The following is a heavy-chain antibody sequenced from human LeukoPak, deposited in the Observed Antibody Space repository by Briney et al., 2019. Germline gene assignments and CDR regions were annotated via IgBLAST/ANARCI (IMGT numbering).Heavy chain of an antibody. Sequence: GGSLRLSCVGSGFTFGEYGMHWVRHVPGKGPEWVSHITWDGGSTYYAGSVKGRFTISRDNSKNSLYLQMNSLGAEDTALYYCAKDIHIGHGSGWPESWGQGTLVTVSS. V-gene: IGHV3-43D*03. CDR2: ITWDGGST. J-gene: IGHJ5*02. D-gene: IGHD6-19*01. CDR3: AKDIHIGHGSGWPES. CDR1: GFTFGEYG.